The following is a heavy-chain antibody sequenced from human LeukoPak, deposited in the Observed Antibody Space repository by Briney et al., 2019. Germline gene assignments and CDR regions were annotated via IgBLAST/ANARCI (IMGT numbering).Heavy chain of an antibody. CDR2: ISYDGSNK. D-gene: IGHD3-22*01. J-gene: IGHJ3*02. V-gene: IGHV3-30*18. Sequence: LPGGSLRLSCAASGFTFSSYGMHWVRQAPGKGLEWVAVISYDGSNKYYADSVKGRFTISRDNSKNTLYLQMNSLRAEDTAVYYCAKSMEYYYDSSAWEAFDIWGQGTMVTVSS. CDR1: GFTFSSYG. CDR3: AKSMEYYYDSSAWEAFDI.